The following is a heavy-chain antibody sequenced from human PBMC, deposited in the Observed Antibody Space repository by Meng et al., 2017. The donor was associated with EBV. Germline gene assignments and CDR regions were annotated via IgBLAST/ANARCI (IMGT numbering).Heavy chain of an antibody. D-gene: IGHD4-17*01. CDR2: IYYSGST. Sequence: GPPEESGPGRLGPSEPLALPCTVSGGSVSSSSYYCSWFRRPPGKELEWIVYIYYSGSTTYNPPLKSRGTTSVDTSKNQCSLKLSCVTAADTAVYYCARGRYDGDYFWFDPWGQGTLVTVSS. V-gene: IGHV4-61*01. J-gene: IGHJ5*02. CDR3: ARGRYDGDYFWFDP. CDR1: GGSVSSSSYY.